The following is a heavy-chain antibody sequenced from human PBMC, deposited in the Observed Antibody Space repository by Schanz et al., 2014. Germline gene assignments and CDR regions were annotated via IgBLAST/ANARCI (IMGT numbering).Heavy chain of an antibody. D-gene: IGHD2-15*01. CDR1: GYSFTPFP. V-gene: IGHV1-3*01. CDR2: INAANGNT. CDR3: ARDRYCSGGRCYQDNGFDP. J-gene: IGHJ5*02. Sequence: QVRLVQSGTEVKKPGASVKVSCKASGYSFTPFPIHWVRQAPGQRLEWMGWINAANGNTRYSQKFQGRVTITRDTSASRAYMELSSLRSEDTAVYYCARDRYCSGGRCYQDNGFDPWGQGTLVIVSS.